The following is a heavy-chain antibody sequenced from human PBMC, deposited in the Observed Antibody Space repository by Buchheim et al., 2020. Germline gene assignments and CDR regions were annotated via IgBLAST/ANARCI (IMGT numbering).Heavy chain of an antibody. CDR1: GFTFSDHF. D-gene: IGHD1-14*01. CDR2: SRNKASSYTT. CDR3: VRGHNSFDY. J-gene: IGHJ4*02. V-gene: IGHV3-72*01. Sequence: VHLVESGGGLVQPGGSLRLSCEVSGFTFSDHFMDWVRQAPGKGLEWLARSRNKASSYTTMYAASVEGRFTISRDDSKNLLYLQMSSLTTEDTAVYYCVRGHNSFDYWGQGTL.